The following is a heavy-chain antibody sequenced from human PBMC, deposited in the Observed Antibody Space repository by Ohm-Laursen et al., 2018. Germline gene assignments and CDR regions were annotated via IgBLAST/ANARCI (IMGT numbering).Heavy chain of an antibody. V-gene: IGHV4-61*01. D-gene: IGHD3-10*01. Sequence: SETLSLTCTVSGGSVGSRSFHWSWIRQPPGKGLEWIGYIYYSGSTNYNPSLKSRVTISVDTSKNQFSLKLSSVTAADTAVYYCARERWTYYGSGSYEPYYYGMDVWGQGTTVTVSS. CDR3: ARERWTYYGSGSYEPYYYGMDV. CDR2: IYYSGST. J-gene: IGHJ6*02. CDR1: GGSVGSRSFH.